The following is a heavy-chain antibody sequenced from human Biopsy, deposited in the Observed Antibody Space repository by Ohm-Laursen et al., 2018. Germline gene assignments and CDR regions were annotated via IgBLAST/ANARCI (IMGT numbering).Heavy chain of an antibody. J-gene: IGHJ4*02. CDR3: ARGGIVSVHSYGRMGLFYFDS. CDR2: IYGDGRT. D-gene: IGHD5-18*01. CDR1: GFSVTDNY. V-gene: IGHV3-53*01. Sequence: GSLRLSCAASGFSVTDNYMSWVRQAPGTGLEWVSFIYGDGRTFYAGSVKDRFTLSRDTSNNLMFLQMESLRADDTAVYYCARGGIVSVHSYGRMGLFYFDSWGQGILVTVAS.